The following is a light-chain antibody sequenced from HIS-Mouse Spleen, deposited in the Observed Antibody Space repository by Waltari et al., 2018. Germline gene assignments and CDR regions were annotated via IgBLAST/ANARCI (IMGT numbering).Light chain of an antibody. CDR1: SIAVGGFNY. Sequence: QSALTQPASVSGSPGQSITISCTGTSIAVGGFNYVSWYQQHPGKAPKPMIYDVSNRPSGVSNRFSGSKSGNTASLTISGLQAEDEADYYCSSYTSSSTVVFGGGTKLTVL. V-gene: IGLV2-14*03. J-gene: IGLJ2*01. CDR3: SSYTSSSTVV. CDR2: DVS.